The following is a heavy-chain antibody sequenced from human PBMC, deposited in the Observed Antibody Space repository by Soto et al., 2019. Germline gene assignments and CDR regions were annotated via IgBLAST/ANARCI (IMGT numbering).Heavy chain of an antibody. CDR3: ARDYEYYYDNSADYSRPFDS. CDR2: MYHSGIA. Sequence: SETLSLTCAVSGYSIRNGYYWGWIRQPPGKGLEWIGSMYHSGIAYYNPSLQSRVAISIDTSKNQFSLKLISVTAADTAVYYCARDYEYYYDNSADYSRPFDSWGQGILVTVSS. D-gene: IGHD3-22*01. CDR1: GYSIRNGYY. V-gene: IGHV4-38-2*02. J-gene: IGHJ4*02.